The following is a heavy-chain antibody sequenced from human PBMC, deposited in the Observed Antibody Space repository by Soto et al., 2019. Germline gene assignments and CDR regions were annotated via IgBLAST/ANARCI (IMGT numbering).Heavy chain of an antibody. V-gene: IGHV1-3*01. CDR1: GYTFTNYA. Sequence: ASVKVSCKASGYTFTNYAMHWVRQAPGQRLEWMGWINAGNGNTKYSQKFQGRVTITRDTSASTAYMELSSLSAEDTAVYYCARVPGTTRYWDFWGQGTLVTVSS. J-gene: IGHJ4*02. CDR2: INAGNGNT. CDR3: ARVPGTTRYWDF. D-gene: IGHD1-1*01.